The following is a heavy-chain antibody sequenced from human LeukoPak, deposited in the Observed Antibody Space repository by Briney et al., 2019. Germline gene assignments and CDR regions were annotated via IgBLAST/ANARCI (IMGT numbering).Heavy chain of an antibody. CDR2: IYYSGST. CDR3: AKTRITVVRGIMGAFDM. J-gene: IGHJ3*02. D-gene: IGHD3-10*01. Sequence: SETLSLICTVSGGSISSSNYNWGCIRQPPGKGRECIVSIYYSGSTYYNPSLRSRVTISVDTSKNPFSLKLTSVTAADTAEYYCAKTRITVVRGIMGAFDMWGQGTMVSVSS. CDR1: GGSISSSNYN. V-gene: IGHV4-39*01.